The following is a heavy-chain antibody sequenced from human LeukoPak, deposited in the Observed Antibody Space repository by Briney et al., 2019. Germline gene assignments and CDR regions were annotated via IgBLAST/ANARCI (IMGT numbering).Heavy chain of an antibody. V-gene: IGHV1-8*02. CDR3: ARGITMVRGVIITPYYFDY. D-gene: IGHD3-10*01. CDR1: GYTFTSYG. CDR2: MNPNSGNT. J-gene: IGHJ4*02. Sequence: ASVKVSCKASGYTFTSYGINWVRQATGQGLEWMGWMNPNSGNTGYAQKFQGRVTMTRNTSISTAYMELSSLRSEDTAVYYCARGITMVRGVIITPYYFDYWGQGTLVTVSS.